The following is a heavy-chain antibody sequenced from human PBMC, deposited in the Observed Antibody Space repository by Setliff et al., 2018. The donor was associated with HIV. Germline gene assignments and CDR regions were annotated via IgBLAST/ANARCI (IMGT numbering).Heavy chain of an antibody. Sequence: PSETLSLTCAVYGGSFSGYYWSWIRQPPGKGLEWIGEINHSGSTNYNPSLKSRVTISVDTSKNQFSLKLSSVTAADTAVYYCARGRSGSYRRYYYMDVWGKGTTVTVSS. J-gene: IGHJ6*03. CDR2: INHSGST. CDR3: ARGRSGSYRRYYYMDV. CDR1: GGSFSGYY. V-gene: IGHV4-34*01. D-gene: IGHD1-26*01.